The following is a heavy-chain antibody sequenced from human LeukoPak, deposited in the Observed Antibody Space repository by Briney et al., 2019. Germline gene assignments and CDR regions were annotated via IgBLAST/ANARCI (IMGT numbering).Heavy chain of an antibody. CDR1: GFIFSNYA. CDR3: AKEPGVAAAGKAYFDY. D-gene: IGHD6-13*01. J-gene: IGHJ4*02. Sequence: GGSLRLSCKASGFIFSNYAMSWVRQAPGKGLEWVAVVSYDGSNKYYADSVKGRFTISRDNSKNTLYLQMNSLRAEDTAVYYCAKEPGVAAAGKAYFDYWGQGTLVTVSS. V-gene: IGHV3-30*18. CDR2: VSYDGSNK.